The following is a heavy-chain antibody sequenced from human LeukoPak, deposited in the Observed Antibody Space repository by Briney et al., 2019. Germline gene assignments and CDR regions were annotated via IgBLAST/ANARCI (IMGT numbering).Heavy chain of an antibody. J-gene: IGHJ4*02. Sequence: SETLSLTCTVSGDSISSSSYYWGRIRQPPGKGLEWIGTIYYSGSTYYNPSLKSRVTMSVDTSKNQFSLKLSSVTAADTAVYYCARHSNGGCSSTRCHIDYWGQGTLVTVSS. CDR2: IYYSGST. D-gene: IGHD2-2*01. V-gene: IGHV4-39*01. CDR1: GDSISSSSYY. CDR3: ARHSNGGCSSTRCHIDY.